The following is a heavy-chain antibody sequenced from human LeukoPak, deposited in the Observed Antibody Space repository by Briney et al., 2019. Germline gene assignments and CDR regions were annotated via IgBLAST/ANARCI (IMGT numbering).Heavy chain of an antibody. CDR2: INPNSGGT. J-gene: IGHJ4*02. CDR3: ARGTRYCTNGVCYNY. CDR1: GYTFTGYY. Sequence: ASVKVSCKASGYTFTGYYMHWVRQAPGQGLEWMGWINPNSGGTNYAQKFQGRVTMTRDTSISTAYMELSRLRSDDTAVYYCARGTRYCTNGVCYNYWGQGTLVTVSS. D-gene: IGHD2-8*01. V-gene: IGHV1-2*02.